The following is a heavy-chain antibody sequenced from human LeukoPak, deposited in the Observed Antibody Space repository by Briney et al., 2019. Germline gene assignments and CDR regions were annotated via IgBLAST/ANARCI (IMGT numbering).Heavy chain of an antibody. CDR3: AREGSSTGVSVGYFDY. CDR2: IYYSGST. Sequence: SETLSLTCTVSGGSISSYYWTWIRQPPGKGLEWIGYIYYSGSTNYNPSLKSRVTISVDTSKNQFSLKLSSVTAADTAVYYCAREGSSTGVSVGYFDYWGQGTLVTVSS. J-gene: IGHJ4*02. V-gene: IGHV4-59*01. D-gene: IGHD3-10*01. CDR1: GGSISSYY.